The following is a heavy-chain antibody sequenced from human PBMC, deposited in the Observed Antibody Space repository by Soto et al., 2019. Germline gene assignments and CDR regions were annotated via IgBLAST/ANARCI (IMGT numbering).Heavy chain of an antibody. CDR2: ISWNSGSI. CDR1: GFTFDDYA. J-gene: IGHJ5*02. CDR3: AKDADYDYIWGSYRSNWFDP. Sequence: GGSLRLSCAASGFTFDDYAMHWARQAPGKGLEWVSGISWNSGSIGYADSVKGRFTISRDNAKNSLYLQMNSLRAEDTALYYCAKDADYDYIWGSYRSNWFDPWGQGTLVTVSS. V-gene: IGHV3-9*01. D-gene: IGHD3-16*02.